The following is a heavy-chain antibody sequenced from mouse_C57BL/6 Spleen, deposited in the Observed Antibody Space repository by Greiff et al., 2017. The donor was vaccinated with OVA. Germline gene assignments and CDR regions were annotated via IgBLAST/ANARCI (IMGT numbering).Heavy chain of an antibody. J-gene: IGHJ3*01. D-gene: IGHD1-1*01. CDR1: GFSFTTYA. V-gene: IGHV10-1*01. Sequence: EVNVVESGGGLVQPKGSLKLSCAASGFSFTTYAMNWVRQAPGKGLEWVARIRSKSNNYATYYADSVKDRFTISRDDSESMLYLQMNNLKTEDTAMYYCVRPHYYGSPWFAYWGQGTLVTVSA. CDR2: IRSKSNNYAT. CDR3: VRPHYYGSPWFAY.